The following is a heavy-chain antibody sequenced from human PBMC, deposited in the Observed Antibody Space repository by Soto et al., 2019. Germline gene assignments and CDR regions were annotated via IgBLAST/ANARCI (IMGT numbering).Heavy chain of an antibody. CDR1: GGSFTSNNW. CDR3: ATYSYLLDTSGYHDV. D-gene: IGHD3-22*01. Sequence: PSETLSLTCAVSGGSFTSNNWWTWVRQPPGQGLEWIGEIYRTGSTNYNPSLKGRVAISLDRSQNQFSLRLHSMTAADTALYYCATYSYLLDTSGYHDVWGQGLQVTVSS. J-gene: IGHJ4*02. CDR2: IYRTGST. V-gene: IGHV4-4*02.